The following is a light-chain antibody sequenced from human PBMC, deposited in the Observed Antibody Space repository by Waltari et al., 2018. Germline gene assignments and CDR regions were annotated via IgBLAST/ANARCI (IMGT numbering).Light chain of an antibody. Sequence: DIQTTQSPSTLSASIGDRITFTCRASQSISSWLAWYQEEPGKAPNLLISKASTLDSGVPSNVSGSGSGTEFTLTISSLQPNDCATYCCEQYTSFSLTFGGGTTVEIK. CDR2: KAS. V-gene: IGKV1-5*03. J-gene: IGKJ4*01. CDR1: QSISSW. CDR3: EQYTSFSLT.